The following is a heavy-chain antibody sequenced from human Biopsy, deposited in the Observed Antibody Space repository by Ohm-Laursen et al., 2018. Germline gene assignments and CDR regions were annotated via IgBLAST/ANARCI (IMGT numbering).Heavy chain of an antibody. CDR2: IRQDGSER. Sequence: SLRLSCSASGFTFSGYWMSWVRQAPGKGLEWVATIRQDGSERYYVDSVKGRFTISRDNTKNSLYLEMNSLRAEDTAVYYCARDSSGHYDSSGSDYWGQGTLVTVSS. CDR1: GFTFSGYW. CDR3: ARDSSGHYDSSGSDY. D-gene: IGHD3-22*01. J-gene: IGHJ4*02. V-gene: IGHV3-7*01.